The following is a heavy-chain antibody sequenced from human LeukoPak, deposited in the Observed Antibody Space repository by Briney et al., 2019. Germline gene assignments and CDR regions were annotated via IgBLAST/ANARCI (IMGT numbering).Heavy chain of an antibody. J-gene: IGHJ6*03. CDR2: IIPIFGTA. Sequence: SVKVSCKASGGTFSSYAISWVRQAPGQGPEWMGGIIPIFGTANYAQKFQGRVTITTDESTSTAYMELSSLRSEDTAVYYCARAVNYYGSGELLSYYYYYMDVWGKGTTVTVSS. CDR3: ARAVNYYGSGELLSYYYYYMDV. V-gene: IGHV1-69*05. D-gene: IGHD3-10*01. CDR1: GGTFSSYA.